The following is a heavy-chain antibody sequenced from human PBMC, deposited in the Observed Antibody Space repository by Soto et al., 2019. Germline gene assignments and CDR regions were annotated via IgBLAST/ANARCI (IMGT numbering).Heavy chain of an antibody. Sequence: QLQLVQSGAGVKKTGSSVTVSCKALGNTFTYRYLHWVRQAPGQALEWVGWITPFSGDVHYAQKFQESVTITRDRSINTAYMQMSSLKSEDTAMYFCASGGAGSGPFTWELPDHWGQGTLVTVSS. CDR2: ITPFSGDV. CDR1: GNTFTYRY. D-gene: IGHD1-26*01. J-gene: IGHJ4*02. CDR3: ASGGAGSGPFTWELPDH. V-gene: IGHV1-45*02.